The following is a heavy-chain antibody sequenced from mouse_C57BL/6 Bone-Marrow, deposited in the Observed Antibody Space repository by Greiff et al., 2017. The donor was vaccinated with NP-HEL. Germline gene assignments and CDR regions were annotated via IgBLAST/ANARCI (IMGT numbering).Heavy chain of an antibody. CDR2: IDPSDSET. J-gene: IGHJ2*01. CDR1: GYTFTSYW. Sequence: QVQLKQPGAELVRPGSSVKLSCKASGYTFTSYWMHWVKQRPIQGLEWIGNIDPSDSETHYNQKFKDKATLTVDKSSSTAYMQLSSLTSEDSAVYYCARGLRQGGYFDYWGQGTTLTVSS. D-gene: IGHD2-4*01. CDR3: ARGLRQGGYFDY. V-gene: IGHV1-52*01.